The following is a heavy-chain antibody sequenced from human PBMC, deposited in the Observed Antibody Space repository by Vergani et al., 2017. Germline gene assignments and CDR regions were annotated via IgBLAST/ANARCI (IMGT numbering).Heavy chain of an antibody. J-gene: IGHJ6*03. Sequence: LQLVESGGGVVQPGRSLRLSCAASGFTFSSYGLHWVRQAPGKGFEWVAVMWYDGSNKYYADSVKGRFTISRDSSKNTLYLQMNGLRAEDTAVYYCARGAGYCSSTSCPPTLRHYYYYIDVWGKGTTVTVSS. V-gene: IGHV3-33*01. CDR1: GFTFSSYG. CDR2: MWYDGSNK. D-gene: IGHD2-2*01. CDR3: ARGAGYCSSTSCPPTLRHYYYYIDV.